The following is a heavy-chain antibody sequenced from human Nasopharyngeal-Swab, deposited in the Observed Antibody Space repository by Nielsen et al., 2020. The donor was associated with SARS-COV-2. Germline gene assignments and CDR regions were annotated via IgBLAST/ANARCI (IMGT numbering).Heavy chain of an antibody. CDR3: ASVRGYYYGMDV. CDR2: IYHSGST. V-gene: IGHV4-30-2*01. J-gene: IGHJ6*02. D-gene: IGHD3-10*01. Sequence: WIRQPPGKGLEWIGYIYHSGSTYYNPSLKSRVTISVDRSKNQLSLKLSSVTAADTAVYYCASVRGYYYGMDVWGQGTTVTVSS.